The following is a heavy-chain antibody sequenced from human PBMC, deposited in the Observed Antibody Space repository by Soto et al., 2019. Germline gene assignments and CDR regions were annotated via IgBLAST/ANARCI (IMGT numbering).Heavy chain of an antibody. CDR1: GYTFTDYY. CDR3: ARDPRGTASRFDY. CDR2: INPTDGST. Sequence: QVQLVQSGAEVKKPGASVKVSCTASGYTFTDYYIHWVRQAPGQGLEWMGIINPTDGSTSYPQKFQDRGTMTRDTSTSSVYMELSSLTSEDTAIYYCARDPRGTASRFDYWGQGTLVTVSS. J-gene: IGHJ4*02. D-gene: IGHD3-16*01. V-gene: IGHV1-46*01.